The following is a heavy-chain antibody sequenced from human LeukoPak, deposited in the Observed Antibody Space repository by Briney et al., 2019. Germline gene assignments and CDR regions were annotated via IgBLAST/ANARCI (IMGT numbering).Heavy chain of an antibody. D-gene: IGHD3-3*01. V-gene: IGHV1-69*02. CDR1: RGTFSSYT. J-gene: IGHJ4*02. Sequence: ASVKVSCKPSRGTFSSYTISWVRQAPGPGLKWMGRIIPILGIANSAQNFQGRVTITTDQSTRTAYTELSSLRSDDTAVYYWARVSLANPYYDFWCGYYSGEFDSWGQGTLVTVSS. CDR2: IIPILGIA. CDR3: ARVSLANPYYDFWCGYYSGEFDS.